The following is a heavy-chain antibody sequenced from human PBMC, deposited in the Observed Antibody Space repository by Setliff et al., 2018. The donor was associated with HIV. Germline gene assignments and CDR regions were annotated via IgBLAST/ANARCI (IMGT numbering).Heavy chain of an antibody. CDR2: IYYSGST. CDR3: ARGGPTVAFGLDV. J-gene: IGHJ6*02. Sequence: LSLTCTVSGGSISSHYWSWIRQPPGKGLEWIGSIYYSGSTNYNPSLKSRVTISVDTSKNQFSLNLNSVTAADTAVYYCARGGPTVAFGLDVWGQGTTVTVSS. CDR1: GGSISSHY. V-gene: IGHV4-59*08. D-gene: IGHD4-17*01.